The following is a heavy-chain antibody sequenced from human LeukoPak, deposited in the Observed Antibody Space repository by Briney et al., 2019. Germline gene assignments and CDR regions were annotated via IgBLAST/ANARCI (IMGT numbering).Heavy chain of an antibody. J-gene: IGHJ5*02. CDR1: GGTFSSYA. Sequence: SVKVSCMASGGTFSSYAISWVRQAPGQGVEWMGGIFPIFGTANYAQTFQGRVTITADKSTSTAYMGLSRLRSVDTAVYYCARAGRSSYFYLSGFDPWGQGTLVTVSS. CDR2: IFPIFGTA. V-gene: IGHV1-69*06. CDR3: ARAGRSSYFYLSGFDP. D-gene: IGHD3-22*01.